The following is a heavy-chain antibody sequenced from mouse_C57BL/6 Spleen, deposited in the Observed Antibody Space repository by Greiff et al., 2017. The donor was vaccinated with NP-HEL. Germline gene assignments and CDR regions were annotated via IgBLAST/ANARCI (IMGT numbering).Heavy chain of an antibody. CDR2: IYPGSGST. Sequence: QVQLQQPGAELVKPGASVKMSCKASGYTFTSYWITWVKQRPGQGLEWIGDIYPGSGSTNYNEKFKSKATLTVDTSSSTAYMQLSSLTSEDSAVYYCARRGSSYPDFDYWGQGTPLTVSS. D-gene: IGHD1-1*01. CDR1: GYTFTSYW. CDR3: ARRGSSYPDFDY. J-gene: IGHJ2*01. V-gene: IGHV1-55*01.